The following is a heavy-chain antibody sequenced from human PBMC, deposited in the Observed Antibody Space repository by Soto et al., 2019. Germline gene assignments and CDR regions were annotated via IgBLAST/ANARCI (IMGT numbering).Heavy chain of an antibody. CDR1: GFTFSSYA. V-gene: IGHV3-23*01. Sequence: GGSLRLSCAASGFTFSSYAMSWVRQAPGKGLEWVSAISGSGGSTYYADSVKGRFTISRDNSKNTLYLQMNSLRAEDTAVYYCAKSGPVYSGYDPPYNWYFDLWGRGTLVTVSS. CDR2: ISGSGGST. CDR3: AKSGPVYSGYDPPYNWYFDL. D-gene: IGHD5-12*01. J-gene: IGHJ2*01.